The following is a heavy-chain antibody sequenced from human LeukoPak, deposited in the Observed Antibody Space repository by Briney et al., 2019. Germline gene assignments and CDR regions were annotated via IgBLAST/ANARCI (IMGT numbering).Heavy chain of an antibody. Sequence: GESLKISCNGSGYSFTSYWIGWVRQMPGKGLEWMGIIYPGDSDTRYSPSFQGQVTISADKSISTAYLQWSSLKASDTAMYYCAIRTDMSSSWYSHWGQGTLVTVSS. CDR2: IYPGDSDT. CDR3: AIRTDMSSSWYSH. V-gene: IGHV5-51*01. J-gene: IGHJ4*02. D-gene: IGHD6-13*01. CDR1: GYSFTSYW.